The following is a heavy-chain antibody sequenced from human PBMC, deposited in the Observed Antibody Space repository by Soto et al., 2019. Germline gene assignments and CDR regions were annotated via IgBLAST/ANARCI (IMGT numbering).Heavy chain of an antibody. CDR3: AKADFTLYSSSWVDAFDI. V-gene: IGHV3-30*18. CDR2: ISYDGSNK. Sequence: QVQLVESGGGVVQPGRSLRLSCAASGFTFSSYGMHWVRQAPGKGLEWVAVISYDGSNKYYADSVKGRFTISRDNSKNTLYLQMNSLRAEDTAVYYCAKADFTLYSSSWVDAFDIWGQGTVVTVSS. CDR1: GFTFSSYG. D-gene: IGHD6-13*01. J-gene: IGHJ3*02.